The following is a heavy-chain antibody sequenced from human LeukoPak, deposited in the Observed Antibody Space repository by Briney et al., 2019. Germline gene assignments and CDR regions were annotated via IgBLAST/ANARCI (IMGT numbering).Heavy chain of an antibody. Sequence: GGSLRLSCAASGFTFSSYEMNWVRQAPGKGLEWVSLIYSGGSTYYADSVKGRFTISRDNSKNTLYLRMNSLRTEDTAVYYCAKDRRPTYYSDSSGYYFRDAFDMWGQGTMVTVSS. CDR3: AKDRRPTYYSDSSGYYFRDAFDM. V-gene: IGHV3-23*03. D-gene: IGHD3-22*01. CDR1: GFTFSSYE. J-gene: IGHJ3*02. CDR2: IYSGGST.